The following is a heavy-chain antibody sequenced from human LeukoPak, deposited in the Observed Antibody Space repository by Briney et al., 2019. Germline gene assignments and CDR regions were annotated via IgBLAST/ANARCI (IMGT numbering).Heavy chain of an antibody. CDR3: ARGARAGYNLEPFDY. D-gene: IGHD5-24*01. CDR1: GGSIISYY. J-gene: IGHJ4*02. Sequence: SETLSLTCTVSGGSIISYYWSWIRQPPGKGLEWIGYIYYSGSTKYNPSLKSRVIISVDTSKNQFSLKLRSVTAADTAVYYCARGARAGYNLEPFDYWGQGTLVTVSS. CDR2: IYYSGST. V-gene: IGHV4-59*08.